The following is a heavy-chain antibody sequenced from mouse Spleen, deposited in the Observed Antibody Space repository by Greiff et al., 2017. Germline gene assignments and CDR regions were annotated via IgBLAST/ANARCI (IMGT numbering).Heavy chain of an antibody. CDR2: IDPENGDT. CDR3: NVGDYYGSSWFAY. D-gene: IGHD1-1*01. Sequence: EVQVVESGAELVRSGASVKLSCTASGFNIKDYYMHWVKQRPEQGLEWIGWIDPENGDTEYAPKFQGKATMTADTSSNTAYLQLSSLTSEDTAVYYCNVGDYYGSSWFAYWGQGTLVTVSA. V-gene: IGHV14-4*02. CDR1: GFNIKDYY. J-gene: IGHJ3*01.